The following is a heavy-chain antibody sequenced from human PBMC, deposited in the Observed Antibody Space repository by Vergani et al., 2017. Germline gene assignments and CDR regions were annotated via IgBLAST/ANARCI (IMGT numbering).Heavy chain of an antibody. CDR3: TRHPLWFGELSKPLDY. CDR1: GDTFNNYA. V-gene: IGHV1-69*13. J-gene: IGHJ4*02. D-gene: IGHD3-10*01. Sequence: QVQLVQSGAEVKKPGSSVKVSCKASGDTFNNYAISWVRQAPGQGLEWMGRNIPIFGTANYAQKFQGRVTITADESTTTAYMELSNLRSQDTAMYYCTRHPLWFGELSKPLDYWGQGTLFTVSS. CDR2: NIPIFGTA.